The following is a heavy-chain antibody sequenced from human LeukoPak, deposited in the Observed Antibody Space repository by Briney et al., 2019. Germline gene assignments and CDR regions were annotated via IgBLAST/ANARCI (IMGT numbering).Heavy chain of an antibody. V-gene: IGHV3-23*01. J-gene: IGHJ4*02. CDR3: AKSRWGATRTPFDY. CDR1: GFTFSNYA. CDR2: ISGSGDRT. Sequence: GGSLRLSCAASGFTFSNYAMNWVRQSPGKGLEWVSLISGSGDRTYYADSVKGRFTISRDNSKNTLYLQMNSLRAEDTAVYYCAKSRWGATRTPFDYWGQGTLVTVSS. D-gene: IGHD1-26*01.